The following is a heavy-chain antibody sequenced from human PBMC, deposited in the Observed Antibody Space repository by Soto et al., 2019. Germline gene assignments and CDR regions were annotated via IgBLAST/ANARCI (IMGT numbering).Heavy chain of an antibody. CDR2: IYHSGST. CDR1: GGSISSCGIS. V-gene: IGHV4-30-2*01. Sequence: SETLSLTCAASGGSISSCGISWICIRQPPGKGLELIGYIYHSGSTYYNPSLESRVTILVDRSKNHLSLKLSSVTAADTAVYYCSRKRGYYDSSGSFDYWGQGTLVTVSS. J-gene: IGHJ4*02. CDR3: SRKRGYYDSSGSFDY. D-gene: IGHD3-22*01.